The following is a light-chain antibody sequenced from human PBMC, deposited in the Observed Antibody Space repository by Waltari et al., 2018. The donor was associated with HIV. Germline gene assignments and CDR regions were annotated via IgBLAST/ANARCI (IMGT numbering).Light chain of an antibody. V-gene: IGLV1-47*01. CDR3: ASWDDGLRGHV. Sequence: QPVLTQPLSASETPGHSLNISCSGGTSNIGRNFVFWYQQVTDMAPKLIVDRNDQRPSGVSDRFSGSRSGTSASLVISGLRAEDEAHYYCASWDDGLRGHVFGSGTTVFV. J-gene: IGLJ1*01. CDR2: RND. CDR1: TSNIGRNF.